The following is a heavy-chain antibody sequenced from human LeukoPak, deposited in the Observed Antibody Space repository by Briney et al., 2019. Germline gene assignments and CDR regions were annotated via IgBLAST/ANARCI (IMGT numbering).Heavy chain of an antibody. CDR3: ARERVARSSPLWAGGGFSGGLFY. V-gene: IGHV1-18*01. Sequence: ASVKVSCKTSGYTFSKYGVTWVRQAPGQGLEWLGWISGFNGNTTSAQTFQDRVTMTTDTSTNTDFMELWSLTADDTAVYFCARERVARSSPLWAGGGFSGGLFYWGQGTLVTVSS. CDR2: ISGFNGNT. D-gene: IGHD3-16*01. CDR1: GYTFSKYG. J-gene: IGHJ4*02.